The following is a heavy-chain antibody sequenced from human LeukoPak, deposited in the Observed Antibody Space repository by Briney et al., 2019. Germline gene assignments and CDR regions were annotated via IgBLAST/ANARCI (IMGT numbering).Heavy chain of an antibody. D-gene: IGHD3-22*01. J-gene: IGHJ4*02. CDR2: MFNHGSP. V-gene: IGHV3-66*01. Sequence: GGSLRLSCAASGFTVSGNYMSWVRQAPGKGLECVSVMFNHGSPYYADSVKGRFTISRDTSKNSLYLQMNSLRAEDAAVYYCAGAPYYYHGSEEYALWDYWGQGALVTVSS. CDR1: GFTVSGNY. CDR3: AGAPYYYHGSEEYALWDY.